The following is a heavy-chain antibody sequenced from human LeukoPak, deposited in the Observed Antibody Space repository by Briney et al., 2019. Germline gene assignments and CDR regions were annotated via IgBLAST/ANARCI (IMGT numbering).Heavy chain of an antibody. D-gene: IGHD5-12*01. V-gene: IGHV4-4*09. J-gene: IGHJ4*02. CDR2: IYTSGST. CDR1: GGSVSSYS. CDR3: ARLGGYAGYFDY. Sequence: SETLSLTCSVSGGSVSSYSWSWIRQPPGKGLEWIGYIYTSGSTNYNPSLKSRVTISVDTSKNQFSLKLSSVTAADTAVYYCARLGGYAGYFDYWGQGTLVTVSS.